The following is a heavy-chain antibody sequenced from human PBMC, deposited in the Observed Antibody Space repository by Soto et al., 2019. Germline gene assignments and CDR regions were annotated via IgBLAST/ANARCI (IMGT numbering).Heavy chain of an antibody. J-gene: IGHJ6*02. D-gene: IGHD7-27*01. V-gene: IGHV3-30*18. CDR3: AKELTGVIPGDYYYYGMDV. CDR1: GVPFSSYG. CDR2: ISYDGSNK. Sequence: GGSLRLSCAASGVPFSSYGMHWVRQAPGKGLEWVAVISYDGSNKYYADSVKGRFTISRDNSKNTLYLQMNGLRAEDTAVYYCAKELTGVIPGDYYYYGMDVWGQGTTVTVSS.